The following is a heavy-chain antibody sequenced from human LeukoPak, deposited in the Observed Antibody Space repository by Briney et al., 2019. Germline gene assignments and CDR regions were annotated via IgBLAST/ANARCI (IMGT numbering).Heavy chain of an antibody. CDR1: GFTFSTYS. J-gene: IGHJ4*02. V-gene: IGHV3-48*02. CDR2: ISSGISTL. Sequence: GGSLRLSCAASGFTFSTYSMNWVRQAPGKGLEWVSYISSGISTLYYADSMKGRFTISRDNAKNSLYLQMNSLRDEDTAVYYCASRRASFDYWGQGTLATLPS. CDR3: ASRRASFDY.